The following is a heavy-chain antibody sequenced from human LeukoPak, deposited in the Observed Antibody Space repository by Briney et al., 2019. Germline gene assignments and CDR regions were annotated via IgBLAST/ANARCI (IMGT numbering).Heavy chain of an antibody. CDR3: ARRQQWLPPYFDY. CDR1: GGTFSSYA. D-gene: IGHD6-19*01. Sequence: SVKVSCKASGGTFSSYAISWVRQAPGQGLEWMGGIIPIFGTANYAQKFQGRVTITADESTSTAYMELSSLRADDTAVYFCARRQQWLPPYFDYWGQGTLVTVSS. CDR2: IIPIFGTA. J-gene: IGHJ4*02. V-gene: IGHV1-69*13.